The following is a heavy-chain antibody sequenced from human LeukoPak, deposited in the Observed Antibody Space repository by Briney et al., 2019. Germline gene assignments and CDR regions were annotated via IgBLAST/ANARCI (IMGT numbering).Heavy chain of an antibody. CDR3: AKDLTGYSSSWYGDY. CDR1: GFTFSSYG. J-gene: IGHJ4*02. CDR2: IWYDGSNK. D-gene: IGHD6-13*01. V-gene: IGHV3-33*06. Sequence: PGGSLRLSCAASGFTFSSYGMHWVRQAPGKGLEWVAVIWYDGSNKYYADSVKGRFTISRDNSKNTLYLQMNSLRAEDTAVYYCAKDLTGYSSSWYGDYWGQGTLVTDSS.